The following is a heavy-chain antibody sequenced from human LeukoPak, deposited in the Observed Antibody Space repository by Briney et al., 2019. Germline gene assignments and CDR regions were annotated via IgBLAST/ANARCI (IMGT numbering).Heavy chain of an antibody. V-gene: IGHV3-7*01. CDR2: IKQDGSEK. CDR3: ARDRGGLTTVVTSRLAFDI. Sequence: GGSLRLSCAASGFTFSSYWMSWVRQAPGKGLEWVANIKQDGSEKYYVDSVKGRFTISRDNAKNSLYLQMNSLRAEDTAVYYCARDRGGLTTVVTSRLAFDIWGQGTMVTVSS. D-gene: IGHD4-23*01. CDR1: GFTFSSYW. J-gene: IGHJ3*02.